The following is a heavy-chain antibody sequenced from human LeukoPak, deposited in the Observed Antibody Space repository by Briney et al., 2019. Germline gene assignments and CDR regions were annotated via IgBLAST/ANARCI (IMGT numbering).Heavy chain of an antibody. CDR1: GGSISSGGYY. Sequence: PSQTLSLTCTVSGGSISSGGYYWSWIRQHPGKGLEWIGYIYYSGSTYYNPSLKSRVTISVDTSKNQFSLKLSSVTAADTAVYYCARGVTYDYVWGSYRLPYFDLWGRGTLVTVSS. V-gene: IGHV4-31*03. D-gene: IGHD3-16*02. CDR2: IYYSGST. CDR3: ARGVTYDYVWGSYRLPYFDL. J-gene: IGHJ2*01.